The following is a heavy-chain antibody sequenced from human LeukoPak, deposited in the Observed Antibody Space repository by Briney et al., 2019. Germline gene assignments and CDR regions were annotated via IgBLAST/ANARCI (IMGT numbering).Heavy chain of an antibody. Sequence: PGGSLRLSCAASGFTFSSYGMHWVRQAPGKGLEWVAVISYDGSNKYYADSVRGRFTISRDNSKNTLYLQMTSLRAEDTAIYYCAGDRKSGNFLGEFDHWGQGTLVTVSS. CDR3: AGDRKSGNFLGEFDH. J-gene: IGHJ5*02. CDR1: GFTFSSYG. V-gene: IGHV3-30*03. CDR2: ISYDGSNK. D-gene: IGHD1-26*01.